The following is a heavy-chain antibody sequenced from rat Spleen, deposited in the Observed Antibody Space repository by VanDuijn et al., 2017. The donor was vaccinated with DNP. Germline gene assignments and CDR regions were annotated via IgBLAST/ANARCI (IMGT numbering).Heavy chain of an antibody. CDR1: GFSLTDYG. CDR2: ISSGGST. CDR3: NGHGHNSPFDY. Sequence: QVQLKESGPGMVQPSQTLPLTCTVSGFSLTDYGVQWVRQPPGKVLEWIAAISSGGSTFYNSIFKSRLSITRDTSTSQVFLKMNSLQTEDTAIYYCNGHGHNSPFDYWGPGTMVTVSS. D-gene: IGHD4-3*01. V-gene: IGHV2S8*01. J-gene: IGHJ1*01.